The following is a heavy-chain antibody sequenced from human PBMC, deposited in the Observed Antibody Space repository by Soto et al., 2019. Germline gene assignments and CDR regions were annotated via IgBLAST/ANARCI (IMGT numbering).Heavy chain of an antibody. D-gene: IGHD1-26*01. V-gene: IGHV3-23*01. CDR1: GFSFSSFA. CDR3: EKAAELAV. Sequence: EVLLLESGGGLVQPGGSLRLSCEASGFSFSSFAMNWVRQAPGKGLEWVSAIGDSGASTYYADSVKGRFTISRDNSRNTLFLQPKSPRSEASDVSYCEKAAELAVWGNGTTVNVSS. CDR2: IGDSGAST. J-gene: IGHJ6*04.